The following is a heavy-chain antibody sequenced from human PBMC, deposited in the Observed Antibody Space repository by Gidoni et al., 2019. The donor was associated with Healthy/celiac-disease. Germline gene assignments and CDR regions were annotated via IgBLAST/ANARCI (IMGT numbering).Heavy chain of an antibody. Sequence: QVQLVQSGAEVKKPGSSVKVSCKASGGTFSSYAISWVRQAPGQGLEWMGGVIPIFGTANYAQKFQGRVTITADESTSTAYMELSSLRSEDTAVYYCARAPKDYYGSGSYYNGYYGMDVWGQGTTVTVSS. CDR3: ARAPKDYYGSGSYYNGYYGMDV. CDR2: VIPIFGTA. CDR1: GGTFSSYA. D-gene: IGHD3-10*01. J-gene: IGHJ6*02. V-gene: IGHV1-69*01.